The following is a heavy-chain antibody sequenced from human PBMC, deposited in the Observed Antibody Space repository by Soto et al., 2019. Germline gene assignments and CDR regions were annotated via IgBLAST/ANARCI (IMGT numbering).Heavy chain of an antibody. Sequence: EVQLLESGGGLVQPGRSLRLSCAASGFTFSSYAMSWVRQAPGQGLDWVSAISGSGGTTYYADSVKGRFTISRDNSKNTLFLQMNSLIAEDAAVYYCAKFFVETGSNSGWPWSFHYWGQGTLVTVSS. CDR3: AKFFVETGSNSGWPWSFHY. CDR2: ISGSGGTT. J-gene: IGHJ4*02. CDR1: GFTFSSYA. D-gene: IGHD6-25*01. V-gene: IGHV3-23*01.